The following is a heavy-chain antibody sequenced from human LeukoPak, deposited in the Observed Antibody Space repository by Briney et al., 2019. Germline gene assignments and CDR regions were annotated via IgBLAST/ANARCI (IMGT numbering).Heavy chain of an antibody. CDR2: IIPIFGTA. Sequence: ASVKVSCKASGGTFSSYAISWVRQAPGQGLEWMGRIIPIFGTANYAQKFQGRVTITTDESTSTAYMELSSLRSEDTAVYYCASRAGPRSWSGYYYMDVWGKGTTVTVSS. J-gene: IGHJ6*03. CDR1: GGTFSSYA. D-gene: IGHD6-13*01. CDR3: ASRAGPRSWSGYYYMDV. V-gene: IGHV1-69*05.